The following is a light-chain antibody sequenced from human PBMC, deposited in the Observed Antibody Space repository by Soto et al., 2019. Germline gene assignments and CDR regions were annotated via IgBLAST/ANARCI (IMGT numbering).Light chain of an antibody. CDR2: EVT. J-gene: IGLJ1*01. CDR1: SSDVGTYNL. CDR3: CSYAGSSSSI. V-gene: IGLV2-23*02. Sequence: QSVLTQPASVSGSPGQSITISCSGTSSDVGTYNLVSWYQQYPGKAPRLMIYEVTKRPSGVSNRFSGSKSGKTASLTISGLQPEDEADYYCCSYAGSSSSIFGTGTKLTVL.